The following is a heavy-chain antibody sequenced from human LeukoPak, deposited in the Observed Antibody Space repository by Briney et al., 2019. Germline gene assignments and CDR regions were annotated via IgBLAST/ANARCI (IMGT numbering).Heavy chain of an antibody. D-gene: IGHD3-22*01. V-gene: IGHV1-2*02. CDR1: GYTFTGYY. CDR3: ARQSYYYYDSSRLRDDAFDI. CDR2: INPNSGGT. J-gene: IGHJ3*02. Sequence: GASVKVSCKASGYTFTGYYMHWVRQAPGQGLEWMGWINPNSGGTNYAQKFQGRVTMTRDTSISTAYMELSRLRSDDTAVYYCARQSYYYYDSSRLRDDAFDIWGQGTMVTVSS.